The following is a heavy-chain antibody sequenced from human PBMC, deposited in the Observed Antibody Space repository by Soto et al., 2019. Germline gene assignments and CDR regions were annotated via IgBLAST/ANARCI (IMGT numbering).Heavy chain of an antibody. J-gene: IGHJ6*02. Sequence: QITLKESGPTLVKPTQTLTLTCTFSGFSLSTSGVGVAWIRQPPGKALEWLALFYWDDDKRYRPSLESRLTITKYTSKNQVMLTLTNMAPFDTATSYCAYVPLSGGSRFWFHYRGMDVWGQGTTVTVSS. CDR1: GFSLSTSGVG. CDR2: FYWDDDK. CDR3: AYVPLSGGSRFWFHYRGMDV. D-gene: IGHD2-15*01. V-gene: IGHV2-5*02.